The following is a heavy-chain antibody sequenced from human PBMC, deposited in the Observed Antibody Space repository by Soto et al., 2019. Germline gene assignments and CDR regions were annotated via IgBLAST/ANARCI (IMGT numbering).Heavy chain of an antibody. CDR3: AYYRDSSARHVDF. CDR1: GFSFSNAW. Sequence: EVQLVESGGGLVKPGGSLRLSCAASGFSFSNAWMKWVRQAAGKGLEWVGRIKSEANGGTTDHAEAVKGRFIISRDDSKNMLFLQMDSLISEDSSVYYWAYYRDSSARHVDFWGQGTLVTVSS. D-gene: IGHD3-22*01. CDR2: IKSEANGGTT. V-gene: IGHV3-15*07. J-gene: IGHJ4*02.